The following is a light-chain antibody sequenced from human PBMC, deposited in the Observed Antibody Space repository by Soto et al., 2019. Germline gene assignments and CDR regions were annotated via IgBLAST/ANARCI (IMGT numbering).Light chain of an antibody. CDR1: QSVSSN. CDR2: GAS. CDR3: QQDNNWPPWT. Sequence: EIVMTQSPATLSVSPGETATLSCRASQSVSSNLAWYQQKPGQAPRLLIYGASTRATGIPARFSGSGSGTEFTLTISSRQSEDFAVYYCQQDNNWPPWTFGQGTEVEIK. V-gene: IGKV3-15*01. J-gene: IGKJ1*01.